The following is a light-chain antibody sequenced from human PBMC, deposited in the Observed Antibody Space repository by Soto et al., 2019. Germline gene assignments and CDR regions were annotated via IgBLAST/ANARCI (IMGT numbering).Light chain of an antibody. CDR2: AAS. CDR1: QVIGTW. CDR3: QQAHGFPWT. V-gene: IGKV1-12*01. Sequence: IQMTQSPSSVSASVGDRVTITCRASQVIGTWLAWFQQKPGKAPKLLIYAASSVQSGVPSRFSGSGSGTDFTLTINNLQIEDFATYYCQQAHGFPWTFGQGTKVDIK. J-gene: IGKJ1*01.